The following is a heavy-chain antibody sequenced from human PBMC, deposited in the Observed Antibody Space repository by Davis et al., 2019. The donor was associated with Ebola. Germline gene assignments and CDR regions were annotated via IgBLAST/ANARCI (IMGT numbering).Heavy chain of an antibody. CDR1: GGSFSGYY. CDR2: INHSGST. V-gene: IGHV4-34*01. J-gene: IGHJ4*02. D-gene: IGHD2-21*02. CDR3: ARRGAYCGGDCPKGGRGFLD. Sequence: PSETLSLTCAVYGGSFSGYYWSWIRQPPGKGLEWIGEINHSGSTNYNPSLKSRVTISVDTSKNQFSLKLSSVTAADTAVYYCARRGAYCGGDCPKGGRGFLDWGQETLVTVSS.